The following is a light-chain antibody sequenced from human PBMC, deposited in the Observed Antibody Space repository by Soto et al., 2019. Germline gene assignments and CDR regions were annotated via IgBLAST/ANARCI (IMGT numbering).Light chain of an antibody. CDR3: MQGTHWPYT. CDR2: KVS. Sequence: DVVMTPSPLSLPVTLGQPASISCRASRSLIYTDGNTYLNWFHQRPGQSPRGLFAKVSNRASGVPDRFSGSGSGTDFTLKISRVEAEDVGLYYCMQGTHWPYTFGQGTKLEIK. V-gene: IGKV2-30*01. CDR1: RSLIYTDGNTY. J-gene: IGKJ2*01.